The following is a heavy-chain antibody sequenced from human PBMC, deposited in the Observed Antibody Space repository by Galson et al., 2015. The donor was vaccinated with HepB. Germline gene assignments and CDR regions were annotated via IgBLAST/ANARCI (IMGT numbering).Heavy chain of an antibody. CDR3: ARNSVLWFGELSAGDY. J-gene: IGHJ4*02. Sequence: SLRLSCAASGFTFSSYWMSWVRQAPGKGLEWVADLKEDGSEKYYVDSVKGRFTVSRDNVQNSLYLQMNSLRAEDTAVYYCARNSVLWFGELSAGDYWGQGTLVTVSS. CDR2: LKEDGSEK. CDR1: GFTFSSYW. V-gene: IGHV3-7*01. D-gene: IGHD3-10*01.